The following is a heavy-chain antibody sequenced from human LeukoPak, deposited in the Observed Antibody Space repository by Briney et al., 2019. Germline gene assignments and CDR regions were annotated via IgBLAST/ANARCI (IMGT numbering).Heavy chain of an antibody. Sequence: PSQTLSLTCTVSGGSISSGGYYWSWIRQHPGKGLEWIGYIYYSGSTYYNPSLKSRVTISVDTSKNQFSLKLSSVTAADTAVYYCARDLAGIVGVTAWFDPWGQGTLVTVSS. CDR1: GGSISSGGYY. CDR3: ARDLAGIVGVTAWFDP. V-gene: IGHV4-31*03. J-gene: IGHJ5*02. CDR2: IYYSGST. D-gene: IGHD1-26*01.